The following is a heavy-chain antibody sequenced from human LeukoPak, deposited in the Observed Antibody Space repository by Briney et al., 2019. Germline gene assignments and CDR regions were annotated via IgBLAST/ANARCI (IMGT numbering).Heavy chain of an antibody. V-gene: IGHV3-30*02. Sequence: AGGSLRLSCAASGFTFSSHGMHWVRRAPGKGLEWVAFIRYDGSNKYYADSVKGRFTISRDNSKNTLYLQMNSLRAEDTAVYYCARDGTAAEVLSYYYGMDVWGQGTTVTVSS. CDR3: ARDGTAAEVLSYYYGMDV. D-gene: IGHD6-13*01. CDR2: IRYDGSNK. CDR1: GFTFSSHG. J-gene: IGHJ6*02.